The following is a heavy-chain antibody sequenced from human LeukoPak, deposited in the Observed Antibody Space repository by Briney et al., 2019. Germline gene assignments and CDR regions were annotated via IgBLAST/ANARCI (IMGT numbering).Heavy chain of an antibody. CDR1: GGSISSHY. J-gene: IGHJ4*02. V-gene: IGHV4-39*07. CDR2: IYYSGST. D-gene: IGHD3-22*01. Sequence: SETLSLTCSGSGGSISSHYCGWILQPPGNGLEWIGSIYYSGSTYYNPSLKSRVTISVDTSKNQFSLKLSSVTAADTAVYYCARVRVWWLYWFDYWGQETLVTVSS. CDR3: ARVRVWWLYWFDY.